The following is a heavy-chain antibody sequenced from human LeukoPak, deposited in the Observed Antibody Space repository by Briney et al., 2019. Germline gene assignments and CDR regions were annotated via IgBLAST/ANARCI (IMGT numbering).Heavy chain of an antibody. CDR3: ARAPYGSGSYYDY. CDR2: MNPNSGNT. D-gene: IGHD3-10*01. CDR1: GYTFTSYD. V-gene: IGHV1-8*01. Sequence: ASVKVSCKASGYTFTSYDINWVRQATGQGLEWMGWMNPNSGNTGYAQKFQGRVTMTRDTSISTAYMELSRLRSDDTAVYYCARAPYGSGSYYDYWGQGTLVTVSS. J-gene: IGHJ4*02.